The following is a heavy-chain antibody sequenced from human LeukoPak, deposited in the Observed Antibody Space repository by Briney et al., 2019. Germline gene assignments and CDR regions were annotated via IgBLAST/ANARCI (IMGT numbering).Heavy chain of an antibody. V-gene: IGHV4-39*01. D-gene: IGHD2-15*01. Sequence: PSETLSLTCTVSGGSISSSSYYWGWIRQPPGKGLEWIGSIYYSGSTYYNPSLKSRVTISVDTSKNQFSLKLSSVTAADTAVYYRARQPQDYFQHWDQGTLVTVSS. J-gene: IGHJ1*01. CDR1: GGSISSSSYY. CDR2: IYYSGST. CDR3: ARQPQDYFQH.